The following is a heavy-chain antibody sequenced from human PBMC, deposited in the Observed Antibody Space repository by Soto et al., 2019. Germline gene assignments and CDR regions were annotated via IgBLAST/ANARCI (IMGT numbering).Heavy chain of an antibody. CDR2: ISSSGDST. CDR1: GFTFSDYY. V-gene: IGHV3-11*06. D-gene: IGHD1-7*01. CDR3: ARGGVKGTTSRGQVYN. J-gene: IGHJ4*02. Sequence: QVQVVESGGGLVKPGGSLRLSCAASGFTFSDYYMSWIRQAPGKGLESVSFISSSGDSTKYADSVKGRFTISRDNAKNSLYLQLNSLRAEDTAVYYCARGGVKGTTSRGQVYNWGQGTLVTVSS.